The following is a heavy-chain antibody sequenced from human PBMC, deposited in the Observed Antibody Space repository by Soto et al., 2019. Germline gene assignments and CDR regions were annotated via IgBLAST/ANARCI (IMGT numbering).Heavy chain of an antibody. Sequence: QVQLVQSGAEVKKPGSSVKVSCKASGGTFSSYAISWVRQAPGQGPEWMGGIIPIFGTANYAQKFQGRDTITADESQGTGCMELSSVRSEDTVVYYCAIRMFRGQYSSRQATSFDYWGQGTLVTVSS. CDR2: IIPIFGTA. CDR1: GGTFSSYA. J-gene: IGHJ4*02. V-gene: IGHV1-69*01. CDR3: AIRMFRGQYSSRQATSFDY. D-gene: IGHD6-13*01.